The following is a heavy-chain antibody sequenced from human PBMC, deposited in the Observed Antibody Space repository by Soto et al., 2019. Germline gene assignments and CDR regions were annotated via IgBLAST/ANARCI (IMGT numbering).Heavy chain of an antibody. CDR3: ARRPMWQQVVQDYGLDV. CDR2: VNPKNGDI. J-gene: IGHJ6*02. D-gene: IGHD6-13*01. V-gene: IGHV1-2*02. Sequence: ASVKVSCKASGYPFTGYYMNWVRQAPGQGPEWMGWVNPKNGDIDYVQKFQGRVTTTTDTSTSTAYMELTRLRSDDTAVYYCARRPMWQQVVQDYGLDVWGQGTTVTVSS. CDR1: GYPFTGYY.